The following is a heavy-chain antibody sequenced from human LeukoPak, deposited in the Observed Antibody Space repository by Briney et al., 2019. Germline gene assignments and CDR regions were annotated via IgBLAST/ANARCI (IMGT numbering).Heavy chain of an antibody. CDR1: GFTFRNYG. Sequence: GGSLRLSCAASGFTFRNYGMHWVRQATGKGLEWVSFIWSDGNNRFYADSVKGRFTISRDNSKNMLYLQMDTLRAEDTALYYCAKDPGASVSGFYMDVWGKGTTVIVTS. D-gene: IGHD2-8*02. V-gene: IGHV3-30*02. J-gene: IGHJ6*03. CDR2: IWSDGNNR. CDR3: AKDPGASVSGFYMDV.